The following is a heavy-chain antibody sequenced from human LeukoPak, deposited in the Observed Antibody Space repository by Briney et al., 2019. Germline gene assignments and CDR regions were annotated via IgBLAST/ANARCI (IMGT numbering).Heavy chain of an antibody. CDR3: ARWGGGARNYYDSSGYRLDAFDI. CDR1: GGTFSSYA. CDR2: IIPILGIA. D-gene: IGHD3-22*01. J-gene: IGHJ3*02. Sequence: VASVKVSCKASGGTFSSYAISWVRQAPGQGLEWMGRIIPILGIANYAQKFQGRVTITADKSTSTAYMELSSLRSEDTAVYYCARWGGGARNYYDSSGYRLDAFDIWGQGTMVTVSS. V-gene: IGHV1-69*04.